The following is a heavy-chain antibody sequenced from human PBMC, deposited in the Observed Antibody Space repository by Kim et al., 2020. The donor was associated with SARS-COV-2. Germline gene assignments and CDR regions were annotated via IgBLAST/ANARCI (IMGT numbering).Heavy chain of an antibody. CDR3: ARDKLQSLGAFDI. D-gene: IGHD1-26*01. V-gene: IGHV4-31*02. Sequence: YNTYRKSRVTISVDTSKNQLSLKLSSVTAADTAVYYCARDKLQSLGAFDIWGQGTMVTVSS. J-gene: IGHJ3*02.